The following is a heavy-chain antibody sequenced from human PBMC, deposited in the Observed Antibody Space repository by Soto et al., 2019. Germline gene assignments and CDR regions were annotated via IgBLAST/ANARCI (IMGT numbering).Heavy chain of an antibody. D-gene: IGHD3-22*01. CDR1: GFTFSSYA. Sequence: GVSLRLSCAASGFTFSSYAMHWVRQAPGKGLEWVAVISYDGSNKYYADSVKGRFTISRDNSKNTLYLQMNSLRAEDTAVYYCARDGNGPSYYDSTLADYWGQGSLVTVX. V-gene: IGHV3-30-3*01. J-gene: IGHJ4*02. CDR2: ISYDGSNK. CDR3: ARDGNGPSYYDSTLADY.